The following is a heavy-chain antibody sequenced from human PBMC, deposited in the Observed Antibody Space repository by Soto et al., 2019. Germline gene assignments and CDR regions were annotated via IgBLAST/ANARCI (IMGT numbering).Heavy chain of an antibody. J-gene: IGHJ4*02. V-gene: IGHV1-69*02. D-gene: IGHD5-18*01. CDR3: ARVGGYSYGYRDY. CDR2: IIPILGIA. CDR1: GGTFSSYT. Sequence: QVQLVQSGAEVKKPGSSVKVSCKASGGTFSSYTISWVRQAPGQGLEWMGRIIPILGIANYAQKFQGRVTXTXDXXTSTAYMELSSLRSEDTAVYYCARVGGYSYGYRDYWGQGTLVTVSS.